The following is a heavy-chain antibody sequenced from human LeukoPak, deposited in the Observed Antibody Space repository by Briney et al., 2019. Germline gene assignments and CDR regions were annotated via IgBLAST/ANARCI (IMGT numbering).Heavy chain of an antibody. CDR2: INAGNGNT. CDR3: ARSTDSSSWTPFDY. D-gene: IGHD6-13*01. CDR1: GYTFTSYA. Sequence: ASVKVSCKASGYTFTSYAMHWVRQAPGQRLEWMGWINAGNGNTKYSQKFQGRVTIARDTSASTAYMELSSLRSEDTAVYYCARSTDSSSWTPFDYWGQGTLVTVSS. V-gene: IGHV1-3*01. J-gene: IGHJ4*02.